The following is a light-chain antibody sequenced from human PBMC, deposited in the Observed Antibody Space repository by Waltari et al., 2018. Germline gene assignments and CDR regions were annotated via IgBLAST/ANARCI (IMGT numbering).Light chain of an antibody. CDR2: DAS. CDR1: QSVASY. V-gene: IGKV3-11*01. CDR3: HQRYNWPLT. J-gene: IGKJ4*01. Sequence: EIVLTQSPATLSLSPGERATLSCRASQSVASYLTWYQQKPGQAPRLLIYDASDRATGIPARFSGSGSATDFTLTISSLEPEDFAVYYCHQRYNWPLTFGGGTKVEIK.